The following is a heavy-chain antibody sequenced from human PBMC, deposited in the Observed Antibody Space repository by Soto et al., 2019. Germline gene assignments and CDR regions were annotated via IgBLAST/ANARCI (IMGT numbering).Heavy chain of an antibody. Sequence: QVQLVQSGAEVKKPGSSVKVSCKASGGTFSSYAISWVRQAPGQGLEWMGGIIPIFGTANYAQKFQGRVTITADNYTSTAYMELSSLRSEDTAVYYCARVLGYSGSSYDAFDIWGQGTMVTVSS. CDR3: ARVLGYSGSSYDAFDI. CDR1: GGTFSSYA. D-gene: IGHD1-26*01. CDR2: IIPIFGTA. J-gene: IGHJ3*02. V-gene: IGHV1-69*06.